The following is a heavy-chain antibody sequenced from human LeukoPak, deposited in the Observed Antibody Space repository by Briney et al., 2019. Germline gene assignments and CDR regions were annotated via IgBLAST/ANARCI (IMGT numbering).Heavy chain of an antibody. CDR3: ASIDY. V-gene: IGHV3-30*03. CDR1: GFTFSSYG. Sequence: GRSLRLSCAASGFTFSSYGMHWVRQAPGKGLEWVAVISYDGSNKYYADSVKGRFTISRDNAKNSLYLQMNSLRAEDTAVYYCASIDYWGQEPWSPSPQ. CDR2: ISYDGSNK. J-gene: IGHJ4*01.